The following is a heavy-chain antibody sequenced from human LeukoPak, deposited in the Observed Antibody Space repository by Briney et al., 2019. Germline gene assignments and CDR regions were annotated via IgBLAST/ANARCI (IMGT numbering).Heavy chain of an antibody. Sequence: PGGSLRLSCAASGFTVSSNYMSWVRQAPGKGLEWVSVIYSGGSTYYADSVKGRFTISRDNSKNTLYLQMNSLRAEDTAVYYCARGGGGRDGYPIPRYYYYGMDVWGQGTTVTVSS. CDR3: ARGGGGRDGYPIPRYYYYGMDV. D-gene: IGHD5-12*01. V-gene: IGHV3-66*01. CDR1: GFTVSSNY. CDR2: IYSGGST. J-gene: IGHJ6*02.